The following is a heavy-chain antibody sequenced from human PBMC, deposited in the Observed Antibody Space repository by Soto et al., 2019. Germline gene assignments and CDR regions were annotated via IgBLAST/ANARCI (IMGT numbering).Heavy chain of an antibody. CDR3: VKTNYYDSSGFY. V-gene: IGHV3-48*01. CDR2: ISSSSSTI. Sequence: GGSLRLSCAASGFTFSSYSMNWVRQAPGKGLEWVSYISSSSSTIYYADSVKGRFTISRDNAKNSLYLQMNSLRAEDTAVYYCVKTNYYDSSGFYWGQGTVVTVS. CDR1: GFTFSSYS. D-gene: IGHD3-22*01. J-gene: IGHJ1*01.